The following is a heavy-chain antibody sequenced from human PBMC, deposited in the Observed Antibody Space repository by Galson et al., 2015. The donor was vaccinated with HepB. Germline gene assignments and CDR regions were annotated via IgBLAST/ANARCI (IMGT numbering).Heavy chain of an antibody. Sequence: SLRLSCAASGFTFDDYAMHWVRQAPGKGLEWVSGISWNSGSIGYADSVKGRFTISRDNAKNSLYLQMNSLRAEDTALYYCAKVSSSGWYGKDFDYWAREPWSPSPQ. V-gene: IGHV3-9*01. CDR2: ISWNSGSI. CDR1: GFTFDDYA. CDR3: AKVSSSGWYGKDFDY. D-gene: IGHD6-19*01. J-gene: IGHJ4*02.